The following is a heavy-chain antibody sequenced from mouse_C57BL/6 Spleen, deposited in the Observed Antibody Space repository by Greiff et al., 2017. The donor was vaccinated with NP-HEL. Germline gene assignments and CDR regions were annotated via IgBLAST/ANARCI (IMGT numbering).Heavy chain of an antibody. CDR1: GYTFTSYW. CDR3: ARHYGSSYYAMDY. Sequence: QVQLKQPGAELVKPGASVKMSCKASGYTFTSYWITWVKQRPGQGPEWIGDIYPGSGSTNYNEKFKSKATLTVDTSSSTAYMQLSSLTSEDSAVYYCARHYGSSYYAMDYWGQGTSVTVSS. V-gene: IGHV1-55*01. D-gene: IGHD1-1*01. CDR2: IYPGSGST. J-gene: IGHJ4*01.